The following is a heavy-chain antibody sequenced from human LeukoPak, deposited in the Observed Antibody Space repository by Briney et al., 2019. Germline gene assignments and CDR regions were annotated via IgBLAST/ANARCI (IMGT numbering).Heavy chain of an antibody. CDR1: GHSISSYY. V-gene: IGHV4-59*01. Sequence: SETLSLTCTVSGHSISSYYWTSIRQTPGKGLEWIGYIYYNRSTNSNPSLKSRVTISEVTYNNQFSSKLSSVTAQGPAVHYGARGIGDDYDKYFQHWGQGTLVTVSS. CDR2: IYYNRST. D-gene: IGHD4-17*01. CDR3: ARGIGDDYDKYFQH. J-gene: IGHJ1*01.